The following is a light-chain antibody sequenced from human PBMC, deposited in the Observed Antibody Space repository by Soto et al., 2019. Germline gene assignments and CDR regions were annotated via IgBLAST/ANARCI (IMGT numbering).Light chain of an antibody. V-gene: IGLV2-14*01. J-gene: IGLJ1*01. CDR3: SSFTTTYFYV. Sequence: QSALTQPASVSGPLGQSITLSCTGSGGDIGAYNYVSWYQQHPGKAPKLIVYGVTHRPSGVSSRFSASKSAYTASLTISALQAEDEADYYCSSFTTTYFYVFGPGTKLTVL. CDR1: GGDIGAYNY. CDR2: GVT.